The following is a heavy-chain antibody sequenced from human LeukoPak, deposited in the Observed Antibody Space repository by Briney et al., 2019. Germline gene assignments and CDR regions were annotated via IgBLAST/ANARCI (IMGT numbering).Heavy chain of an antibody. CDR1: GYTFTSYG. CDR3: ARDFGYSSGWSRGSFDP. CDR2: ISGYNGNT. Sequence: ASGKVSCKASGYTFTSYGISWVRQAPGQGLEWMGWISGYNGNTNYAQKFQGRVTMTTDTFTSTAYMELRSLRSDDTAVYYCARDFGYSSGWSRGSFDPWGQGTLVTVSS. J-gene: IGHJ5*02. V-gene: IGHV1-18*01. D-gene: IGHD6-19*01.